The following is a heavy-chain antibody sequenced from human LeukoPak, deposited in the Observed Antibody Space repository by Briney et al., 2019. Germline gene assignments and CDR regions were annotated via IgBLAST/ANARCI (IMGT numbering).Heavy chain of an antibody. CDR3: ARFRTWGDKAFDY. CDR1: GFTVSSNY. CDR2: IYSGGST. D-gene: IGHD2-21*02. Sequence: GSLRLSCAASGFTVSSNYMSWVRQAPGEGLEWVSAIYSGGSTYYADSVKGRFTISRDSAKNSLYLQMNSLRAEDTAVYYCARFRTWGDKAFDYWGQGTLVTVSS. J-gene: IGHJ4*02. V-gene: IGHV3-53*01.